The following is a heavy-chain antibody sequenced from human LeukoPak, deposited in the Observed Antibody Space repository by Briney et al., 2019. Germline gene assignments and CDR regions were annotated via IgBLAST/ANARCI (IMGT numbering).Heavy chain of an antibody. Sequence: PGXGLEWVXXISDDGSNKYYADSGKGRFTISRDNSNNTLYLQMNGLRAEDTAVYYCARDPADARIAAAGTHWGQGTLVTVSS. D-gene: IGHD6-13*01. V-gene: IGHV3-30-3*01. CDR2: ISDDGSNK. J-gene: IGHJ4*02. CDR3: ARDPADARIAAAGTH.